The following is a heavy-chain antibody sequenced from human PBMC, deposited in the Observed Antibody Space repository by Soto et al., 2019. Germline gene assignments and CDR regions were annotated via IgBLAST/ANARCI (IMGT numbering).Heavy chain of an antibody. V-gene: IGHV1-3*01. CDR1: GYTFTSYA. CDR3: ARVTAVAGTILRDY. J-gene: IGHJ4*02. D-gene: IGHD6-19*01. Sequence: ASVKVSCKASGYTFTSYAMHWVRQAPGQRLEWMGWINAGNGNTKYSQKFQGRVTITRDTSASTAYMELSSLRSEDTAVYYCARVTAVAGTILRDYWGQGSLGTVS. CDR2: INAGNGNT.